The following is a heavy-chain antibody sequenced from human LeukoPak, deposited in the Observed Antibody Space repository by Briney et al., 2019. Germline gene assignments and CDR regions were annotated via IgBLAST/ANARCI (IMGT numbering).Heavy chain of an antibody. CDR1: GGTFDKYS. D-gene: IGHD3-22*01. CDR3: ARGEVTTLSKYYFDY. Sequence: SVKVSCKASGGTFDKYSIHWVRQAPGLGFEWVGGFIPIFERTNSAQKLQGRVTISADESSMTGYMELSSLRSDDTAVYYCARGEVTTLSKYYFDYWGQGTLVTVSS. J-gene: IGHJ4*02. V-gene: IGHV1-69*13. CDR2: FIPIFERT.